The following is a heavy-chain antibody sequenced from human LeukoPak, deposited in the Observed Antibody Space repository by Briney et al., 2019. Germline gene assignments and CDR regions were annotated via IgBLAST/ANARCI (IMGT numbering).Heavy chain of an antibody. J-gene: IGHJ3*02. D-gene: IGHD4-17*01. V-gene: IGHV4-34*01. Sequence: SSETLSLTCAVYGGSFSGYYWSWIRQPPGKGLEWIGEINHSGSTNYNPSLKSRVTISVDTSKNQFSLKLSSVTAADTAVYYCARSEDYGDYGAFDIWGQGTMVTVSS. CDR3: ARSEDYGDYGAFDI. CDR1: GGSFSGYY. CDR2: INHSGST.